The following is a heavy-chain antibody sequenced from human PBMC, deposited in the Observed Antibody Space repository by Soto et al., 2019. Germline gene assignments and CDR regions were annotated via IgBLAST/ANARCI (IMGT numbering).Heavy chain of an antibody. Sequence: QVQLVQSGAEVKKPGASVKVSCKASGYTFTSYGISWVRQAPGQGLEWMGWISAYNGNTNYAQKLQGRVTMTTDTSTSTAYMELRSLRSDDTAVYYCARDWGDVGVVGVAAKGGWFDPWGQGTLVTVSS. D-gene: IGHD2-15*01. J-gene: IGHJ5*02. CDR1: GYTFTSYG. V-gene: IGHV1-18*01. CDR2: ISAYNGNT. CDR3: ARDWGDVGVVGVAAKGGWFDP.